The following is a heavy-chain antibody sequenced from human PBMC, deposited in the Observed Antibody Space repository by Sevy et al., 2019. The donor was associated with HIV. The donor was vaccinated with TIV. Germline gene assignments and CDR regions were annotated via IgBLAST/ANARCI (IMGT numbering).Heavy chain of an antibody. CDR3: AKDQVTIFGVVMDSGGELGPPFDY. CDR2: ISGSGGST. Sequence: GGSLRLSCAASGFTFSSYAMSWVRQAPGKGLEWVSAISGSGGSTYYADSVKGRFTISRDNSKNTLYLQMNSVRAEDTAVYYCAKDQVTIFGVVMDSGGELGPPFDYWGQGTLVTVSS. V-gene: IGHV3-23*01. CDR1: GFTFSSYA. J-gene: IGHJ4*02. D-gene: IGHD3-3*01.